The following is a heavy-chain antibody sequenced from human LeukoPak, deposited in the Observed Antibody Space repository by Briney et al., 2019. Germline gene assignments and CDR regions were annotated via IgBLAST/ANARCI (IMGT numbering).Heavy chain of an antibody. D-gene: IGHD6-13*01. CDR1: GYTFTGYY. CDR2: INPNSSGT. Sequence: ASVKVSCKASGYTFTGYYLHWVRQAPGQGLEWVGWINPNSSGTNYAQNFQGRVTMTRDTSITTAYMELSCLSSDDTAVYYCARAFSSSSYHFDYWGQGALVTVSS. V-gene: IGHV1-2*02. CDR3: ARAFSSSSYHFDY. J-gene: IGHJ4*02.